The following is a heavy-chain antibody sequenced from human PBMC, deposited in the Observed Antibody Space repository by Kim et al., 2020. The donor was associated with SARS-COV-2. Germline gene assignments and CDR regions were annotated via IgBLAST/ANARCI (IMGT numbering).Heavy chain of an antibody. CDR1: GGSISTSDYC. J-gene: IGHJ6*02. CDR3: TRSSRWDWIHPTDV. D-gene: IGHD5-18*01. Sequence: SETLSLTCSVSGGSISTSDYCWGWIRQPPGKGLEYIGSTCYSGRTFYNPSLKSRVITSLDMSENQFSLILTSVSAADTALYYCTRSSRWDWIHPTDVWGQSTALTVSS. V-gene: IGHV4-39*01. CDR2: TCYSGRT.